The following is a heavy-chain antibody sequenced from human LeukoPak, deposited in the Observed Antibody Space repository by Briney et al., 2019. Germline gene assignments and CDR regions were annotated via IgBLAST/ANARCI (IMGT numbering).Heavy chain of an antibody. CDR3: ARFSKYSDTSAHYLDY. CDR1: GFSLSDYW. Sequence: GGSLRLSCAASGFSLSDYWMNWVRQAPRRGLEWVANIKQDGTEKKYLDSVKGRFTISRDNVKNSVYLQMDSLGVEDTAVYYCARFSKYSDTSAHYLDYWGQGTLVSVSS. V-gene: IGHV3-7*01. D-gene: IGHD3-22*01. J-gene: IGHJ4*02. CDR2: IKQDGTEK.